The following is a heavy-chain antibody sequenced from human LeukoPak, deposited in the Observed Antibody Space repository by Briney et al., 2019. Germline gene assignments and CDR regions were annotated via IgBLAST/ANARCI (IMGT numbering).Heavy chain of an antibody. CDR2: IWYDGSNK. J-gene: IGHJ4*02. Sequence: GRSLRLSCAASGFTFSSYGMHWVRQAPGKGLEWVAVIWYDGSNKYYADSVKGRFTISRDNSKNTLYLRMNSLRAEDTAVYYCARARLRNVLLGGYWGQGTLVTVSS. CDR1: GFTFSSYG. CDR3: ARARLRNVLLGGY. V-gene: IGHV3-33*01. D-gene: IGHD3-10*01.